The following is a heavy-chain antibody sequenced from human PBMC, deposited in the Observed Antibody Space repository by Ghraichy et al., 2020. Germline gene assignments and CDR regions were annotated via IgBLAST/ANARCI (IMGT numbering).Heavy chain of an antibody. CDR2: INSDGSST. Sequence: RGSLRLSCAASGFTFSSYWMHWVRQAPGKGLVWVSRINSDGSSTSYADSVKGRFTISRDNAKNTLYLQMNSLRAEDTAVYYCARAEYSGSYYAESIDYWGQGTLVTVSS. J-gene: IGHJ4*02. D-gene: IGHD1-26*01. V-gene: IGHV3-74*01. CDR3: ARAEYSGSYYAESIDY. CDR1: GFTFSSYW.